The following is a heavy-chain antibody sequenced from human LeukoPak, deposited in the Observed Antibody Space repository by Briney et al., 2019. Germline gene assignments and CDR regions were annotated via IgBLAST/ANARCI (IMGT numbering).Heavy chain of an antibody. V-gene: IGHV1-8*01. CDR3: ARAGRAVAGIGYYYYYYGMDV. Sequence: ASVKVSCKASGYTFTSYDINWVRQATGQGLEWMGWMNPKSGNTGYAQKFQGRVTMTRSTSISTAYMELSSLRSEDTAVYYCARAGRAVAGIGYYYYYYGMDVWGQGTTVTVSS. CDR1: GYTFTSYD. J-gene: IGHJ6*02. CDR2: MNPKSGNT. D-gene: IGHD6-19*01.